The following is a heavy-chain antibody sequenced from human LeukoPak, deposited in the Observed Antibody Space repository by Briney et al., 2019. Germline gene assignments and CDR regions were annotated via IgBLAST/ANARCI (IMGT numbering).Heavy chain of an antibody. J-gene: IGHJ4*02. Sequence: GGSLRLSCAASGFAASGFTFSTFAMHWVRQAPGKGLEGVAFIRYDGSNKYYADSVKGSFTISRDDSKNTLYLQMNSLRAEDTAAYYCAKGYYFDILSGYSSLDSWGQGTLVTVSS. D-gene: IGHD3-9*01. V-gene: IGHV3-30*02. CDR2: IRYDGSNK. CDR3: AKGYYFDILSGYSSLDS. CDR1: SGFAASGFTFSTFA.